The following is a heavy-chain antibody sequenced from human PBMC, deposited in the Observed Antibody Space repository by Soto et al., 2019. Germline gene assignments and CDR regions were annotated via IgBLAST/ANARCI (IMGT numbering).Heavy chain of an antibody. Sequence: PGGSLRLSCTASGFTFSSYEMTWVRQAPGKGLEWISYITSGGTTYYADSAKGRFTISRDNAKNSVYLEMNSLSAEDTALYYCARESEDLTSNFDYWGQGTLVTVSS. CDR2: ITSGGTT. CDR1: GFTFSSYE. V-gene: IGHV3-48*03. CDR3: ARESEDLTSNFDY. J-gene: IGHJ4*02.